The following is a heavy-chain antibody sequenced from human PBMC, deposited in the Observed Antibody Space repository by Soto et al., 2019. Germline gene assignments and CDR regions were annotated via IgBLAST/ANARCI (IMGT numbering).Heavy chain of an antibody. CDR2: IRSKATSYAT. J-gene: IGHJ6*02. Sequence: GGSLRLSCAASGFTFSDSSMHWVRQASGRGLEWVGRIRSKATSYATAYAASFKGRFTISRDDSMNTAYLQMNSLKTDDTAVYYCVWFAKVSDGMDVWGQGTTVTVSS. V-gene: IGHV3-73*01. D-gene: IGHD3-10*01. CDR3: VWFAKVSDGMDV. CDR1: GFTFSDSS.